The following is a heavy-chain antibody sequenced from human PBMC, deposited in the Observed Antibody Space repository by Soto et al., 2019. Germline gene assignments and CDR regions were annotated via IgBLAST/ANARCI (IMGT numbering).Heavy chain of an antibody. CDR3: ARAGIVQVSYAMDV. CDR2: IYHSGST. V-gene: IGHV4-59*01. J-gene: IGHJ6*02. D-gene: IGHD2-8*01. CDR1: GGSIGGDS. Sequence: QLQLQESGPGLVKPSETLSLTCTVSGGSIGGDSWSWIRQPPGKVLDFIGYIYHSGSTNYNPSLKSRVTISMDTSKNQFSLRLSSVTAADTAVYSCARAGIVQVSYAMDVWGQGTTVTVSS.